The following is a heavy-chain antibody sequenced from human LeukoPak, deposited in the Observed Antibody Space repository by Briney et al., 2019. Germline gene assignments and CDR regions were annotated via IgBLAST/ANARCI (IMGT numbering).Heavy chain of an antibody. CDR3: ARDRGYGGIFDY. Sequence: SETLSLTCTVSGGSISSYYWSWIRPPPGKGLEWIGYIYSSGSTKYSPSLKSRVAISLDTSKNDFSLRLSSVTAADTAVYYCARDRGYGGIFDYWGQGTLVTVYS. CDR2: IYSSGST. V-gene: IGHV4-59*13. D-gene: IGHD4-23*01. CDR1: GGSISSYY. J-gene: IGHJ4*02.